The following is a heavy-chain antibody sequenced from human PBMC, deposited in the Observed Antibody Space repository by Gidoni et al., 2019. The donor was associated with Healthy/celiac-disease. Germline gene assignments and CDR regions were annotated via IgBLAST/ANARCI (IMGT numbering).Heavy chain of an antibody. D-gene: IGHD2-2*01. Sequence: QVQLVESGGGVVQPGRSLRLPCAASGFTFSSYGMHWVRQAPGKGLEWVAVISYDGSNKYYADSVKGRFTISRDNSKNTLYLQMNSLRAEDTAVYYCAMLLGTSRVSSMDVWGQGTTVTVSS. V-gene: IGHV3-30*03. CDR3: AMLLGTSRVSSMDV. J-gene: IGHJ6*02. CDR1: GFTFSSYG. CDR2: ISYDGSNK.